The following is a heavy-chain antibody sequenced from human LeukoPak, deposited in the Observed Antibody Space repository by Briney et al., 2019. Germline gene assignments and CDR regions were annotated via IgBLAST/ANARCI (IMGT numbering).Heavy chain of an antibody. CDR2: IWYDGSNK. V-gene: IGHV3-33*01. D-gene: IGHD3-22*01. CDR1: GFTFSSYG. CDR3: ARDRLDYYDSSPFDY. Sequence: GGSLRLSCAASGFTFSSYGMHWVRQAPGKGLEWVAVIWYDGSNKYYADSVKGRFTISRDNSKNTLYLQMNSLRAEDTAVYYCARDRLDYYDSSPFDYWGQGTLVTVSS. J-gene: IGHJ4*02.